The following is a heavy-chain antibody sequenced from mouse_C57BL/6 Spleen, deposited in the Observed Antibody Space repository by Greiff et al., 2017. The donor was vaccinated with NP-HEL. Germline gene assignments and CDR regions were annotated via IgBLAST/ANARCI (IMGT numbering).Heavy chain of an antibody. CDR1: GFNIKDDY. Sequence: EVQLQQSGAELVRPGASVKLSCTASGFNIKDDYMHWVKQRPEQGLEWIGWIDPENGDTEYASKFQGQATITADPSSNTAYLQLSSLTSEDTAVYYCTPSYDSGFAYWGQGTLVTVSA. J-gene: IGHJ3*01. CDR2: IDPENGDT. CDR3: TPSYDSGFAY. D-gene: IGHD2-4*01. V-gene: IGHV14-4*01.